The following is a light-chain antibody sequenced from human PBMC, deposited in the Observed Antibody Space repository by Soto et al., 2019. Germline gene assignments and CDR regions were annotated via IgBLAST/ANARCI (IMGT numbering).Light chain of an antibody. CDR2: DVT. CDR3: SSYTTSSTLYVV. J-gene: IGLJ2*01. Sequence: QSALTQPASVSGSPGQSITISCTGTSSDVGGYNYVSWYQQHPGKAPKLMIYDVTTRPSGVSNRFSGSKSGDTASLTISGLQAEDEADYYCSSYTTSSTLYVVFGGGTKLNVL. V-gene: IGLV2-14*01. CDR1: SSDVGGYNY.